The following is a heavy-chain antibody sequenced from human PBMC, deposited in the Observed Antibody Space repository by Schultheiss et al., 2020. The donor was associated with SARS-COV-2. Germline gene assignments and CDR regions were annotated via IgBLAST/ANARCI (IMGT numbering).Heavy chain of an antibody. CDR2: INSDGSST. CDR1: GFTFSSYW. J-gene: IGHJ3*02. CDR3: ARDYYYDSSGYYQDAFDI. Sequence: GGSLRLSCAASGFTFSSYWMHWVRQAPGKGLVWVSRINSDGSSTSYADSVKGRFTISRDNAKNTLYLQMNSLRAEDTAVYYCARDYYYDSSGYYQDAFDIWGQGTMVTVSS. D-gene: IGHD3-22*01. V-gene: IGHV3-74*01.